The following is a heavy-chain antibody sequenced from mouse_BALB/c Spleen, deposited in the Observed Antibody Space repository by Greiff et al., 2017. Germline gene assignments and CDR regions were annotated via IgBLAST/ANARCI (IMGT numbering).Heavy chain of an antibody. CDR1: GFNIKDTY. J-gene: IGHJ3*01. V-gene: IGHV14-3*02. CDR2: IDPANGNT. D-gene: IGHD1-1*02. Sequence: EVQLQQSGAELVKPGASVKLSCTASGFNIKDTYMHWVKQRPEQGLEWIGRIDPANGNTKYDSKFQGKATITADTSSNTAYLQLSSLTSEDTAVYYCARGWYDWFADWGQGTLVTVAA. CDR3: ARGWYDWFAD.